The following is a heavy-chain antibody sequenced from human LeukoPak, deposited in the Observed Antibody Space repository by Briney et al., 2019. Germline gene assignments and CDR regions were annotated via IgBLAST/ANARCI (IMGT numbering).Heavy chain of an antibody. D-gene: IGHD5-18*01. J-gene: IGHJ3*02. CDR2: IYSGGST. CDR3: ARDPDTASAFDI. V-gene: IGHV3-66*01. CDR1: GGPISSSNW. Sequence: GTLSLTCAVSGGPISSSNWWSWVRQPPGKGLEWVSVIYSGGSTYYADSVKGRFTISRDNSKNTLYLQMNSLRAEDTAVYYCARDPDTASAFDIWGQGTMVTVSS.